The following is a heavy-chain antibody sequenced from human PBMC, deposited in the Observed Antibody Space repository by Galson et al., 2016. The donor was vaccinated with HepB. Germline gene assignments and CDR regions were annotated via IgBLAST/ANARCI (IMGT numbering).Heavy chain of an antibody. Sequence: SLRLSCAASGFGFRSYGMHWVRQAPGKGLEWVAGISYDGTNTYYADSVKGRFTISRDNSKNTLYLQMNSLTAEDTAVYHCARDRTGNNYGRAIDYWGQGNLVTVSS. CDR2: ISYDGTNT. CDR1: GFGFRSYG. V-gene: IGHV3-30*03. J-gene: IGHJ4*02. D-gene: IGHD1/OR15-1a*01. CDR3: ARDRTGNNYGRAIDY.